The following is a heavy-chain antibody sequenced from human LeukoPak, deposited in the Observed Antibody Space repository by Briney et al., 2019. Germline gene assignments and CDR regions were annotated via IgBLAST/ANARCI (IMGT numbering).Heavy chain of an antibody. J-gene: IGHJ3*02. CDR2: MFYDGST. CDR3: ARGYKSGAFDI. Sequence: PSQTLSLTCTVSGASISSYYWSWIRESPGKGLEWIGYMFYDGSTKYNPSLKRRATVSIDTSKNQFSLRLTSVTAADTAVCYCARGYKSGAFDIWGQGTMVTVSS. D-gene: IGHD2-2*02. V-gene: IGHV4-59*01. CDR1: GASISSYY.